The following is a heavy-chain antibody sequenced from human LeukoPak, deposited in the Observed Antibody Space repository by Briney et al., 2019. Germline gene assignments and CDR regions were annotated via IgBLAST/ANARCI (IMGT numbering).Heavy chain of an antibody. V-gene: IGHV4-59*01. Sequence: SETLSLTCAVSGGSINSYYWSWIRQPPGKGLEWIGYISYSGSTNYNPSLKSRVTISVDTSKNLFFLKLTSVTAADTALYYCARGNANWGQGTLVTVSS. J-gene: IGHJ4*02. CDR3: ARGNAN. CDR2: ISYSGST. CDR1: GGSINSYY.